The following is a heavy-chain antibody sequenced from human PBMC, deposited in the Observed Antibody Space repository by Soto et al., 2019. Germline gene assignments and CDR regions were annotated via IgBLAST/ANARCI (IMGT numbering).Heavy chain of an antibody. Sequence: SETLSLTCTVSGCSVSSGSYHWGWIRQPPGKGLEWIGYIYHSGSTNYNPSLKSRVTISVDTSKNQFSLSLTSVTAADTAVYYCARLSAAWFDPWGQGTLVTVSS. CDR2: IYHSGST. CDR3: ARLSAAWFDP. V-gene: IGHV4-61*01. D-gene: IGHD6-19*01. J-gene: IGHJ5*02. CDR1: GCSVSSGSYH.